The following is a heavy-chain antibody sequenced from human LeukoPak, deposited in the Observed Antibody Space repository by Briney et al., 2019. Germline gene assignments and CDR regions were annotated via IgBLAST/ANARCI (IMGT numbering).Heavy chain of an antibody. CDR2: IYTSGST. V-gene: IGHV4-4*07. Sequence: SETLSLTCTVSGGSISSYYWSWIRQPAGKGLEWIGRIYTSGSTNYNPSLKSRVTMSVDTSKNQFSLKLSSVTAAVTAVYYCAREPEGWYEGGYYFDYWGQGTLVTVSS. CDR1: GGSISSYY. J-gene: IGHJ4*02. CDR3: AREPEGWYEGGYYFDY. D-gene: IGHD6-19*01.